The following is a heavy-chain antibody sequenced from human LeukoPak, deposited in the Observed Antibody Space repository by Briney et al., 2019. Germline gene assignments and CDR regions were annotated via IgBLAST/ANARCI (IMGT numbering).Heavy chain of an antibody. D-gene: IGHD2-8*01. CDR2: ISNSGSTV. V-gene: IGHV3-11*01. CDR3: ALGTINKDYYFGMDV. Sequence: PGGSLRLSCAASGLTFSDYYMTWLRQAPGEGPEWLSYISNSGSTVFYADSVKGRFTVSRDNAKRSLYLQIESLRDDDTAVYHCALGTINKDYYFGMDVWGQGTTVTVSS. J-gene: IGHJ6*02. CDR1: GLTFSDYY.